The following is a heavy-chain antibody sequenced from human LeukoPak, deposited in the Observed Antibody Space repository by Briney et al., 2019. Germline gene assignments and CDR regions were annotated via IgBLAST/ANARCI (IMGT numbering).Heavy chain of an antibody. CDR2: VYYTGST. CDR1: GGSISNYY. J-gene: IGHJ2*01. CDR3: ARRSHGDWFYFDL. Sequence: SETLSLTCPVSGGSISNYYYWTWIRPPPGKGLEWIGYVYYTGSTNYNPSLKSRVTISLDTSKNQFSLKLTSVTAADTAVYYCARRSHGDWFYFDLWGRGTLVTVSS. D-gene: IGHD3/OR15-3a*01. V-gene: IGHV4-59*01.